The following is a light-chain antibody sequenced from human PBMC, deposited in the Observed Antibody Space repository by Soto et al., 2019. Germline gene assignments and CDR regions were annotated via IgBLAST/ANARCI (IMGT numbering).Light chain of an antibody. CDR2: SIK. Sequence: QTVGTQEPTLTVSTGGTVTLTCASSTGAVTKGFSPNWLQQRPGQPPRELMYSIKKTHSWTPARFSGSLLGGKAALTLSGVQPEADAVYYSLLWYGCAYVFGTGTKVTVL. CDR3: LLWYGCAYV. CDR1: TGAVTKGFS. J-gene: IGLJ1*01. V-gene: IGLV7-43*01.